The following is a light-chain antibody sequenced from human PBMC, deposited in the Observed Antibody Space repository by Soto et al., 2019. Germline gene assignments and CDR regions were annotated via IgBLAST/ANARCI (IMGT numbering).Light chain of an antibody. V-gene: IGKV3-20*01. CDR1: QTVGASY. CDR2: DAS. Sequence: DIVLTQSPGTLSLSPGDRATVSCRASQTVGASYLAWYQHKPGQAPRFLIWDASTRATGIPDRFSGSGSGTDFTLSISRLEPEDSALYYCLHYSVSLMTFGQGTKVEIK. J-gene: IGKJ1*01. CDR3: LHYSVSLMT.